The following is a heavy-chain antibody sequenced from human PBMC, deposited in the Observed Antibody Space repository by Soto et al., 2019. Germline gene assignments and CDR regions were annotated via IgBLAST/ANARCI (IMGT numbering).Heavy chain of an antibody. CDR1: GGSISSGGYY. Sequence: QVQLQESGPGLAKPSQTLSLTCTVSGGSISSGGYYWSWIRQHPGKGLEWIGYIYYSGSTYYNPSRKSRVTISVDTSKNQFSLKLSSVTAADTAVYYCARGGIAAAAPPDYWGQGTLVTVSS. D-gene: IGHD6-13*01. V-gene: IGHV4-31*03. CDR2: IYYSGST. CDR3: ARGGIAAAAPPDY. J-gene: IGHJ4*02.